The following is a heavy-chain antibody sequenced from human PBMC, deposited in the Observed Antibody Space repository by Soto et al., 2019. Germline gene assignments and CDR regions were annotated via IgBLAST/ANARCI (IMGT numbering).Heavy chain of an antibody. D-gene: IGHD2-8*01. V-gene: IGHV3-23*01. J-gene: IGHJ4*02. CDR1: GFTFSSYA. Sequence: EVQLLESGGGLVQPGGSLRLSCAASGFTFSSYAMTWVRQAPGKGLEWVSTISSSGGSTYYADSVAGRFTISRDNSKNTLXRQMISLGAEDTAVYYCAKEWSDARTREKCGLVDYWGQGTLVTVSS. CDR2: ISSSGGST. CDR3: AKEWSDARTREKCGLVDY.